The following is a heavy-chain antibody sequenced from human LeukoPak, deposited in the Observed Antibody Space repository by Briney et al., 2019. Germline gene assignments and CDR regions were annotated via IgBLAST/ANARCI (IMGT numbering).Heavy chain of an antibody. V-gene: IGHV1-46*01. CDR1: GYTFTSYY. D-gene: IGHD3-10*01. CDR2: INPSGGST. Sequence: ASVKVSCKASGYTFTSYYMHWVRQAPGQGLEWMGIINPSGGSTSYAQKFQGRVTMTRDTSTSTVYMELSSLRSEDTAVYYCASFYYYGSGSYYTDAFDIWGQGTMVTVSS. CDR3: ASFYYYGSGSYYTDAFDI. J-gene: IGHJ3*02.